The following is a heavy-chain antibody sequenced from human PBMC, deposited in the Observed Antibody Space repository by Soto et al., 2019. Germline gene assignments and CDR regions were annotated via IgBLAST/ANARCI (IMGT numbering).Heavy chain of an antibody. D-gene: IGHD2-21*02. J-gene: IGHJ4*02. V-gene: IGHV4-4*02. Sequence: SETLSLTCAVSGGSISSSNWWSWVRQPPGKGLEWIGEIYHSGSTNYNPSLKSRVTISVDKSKNQFSLKLSSVTAADTAVYYCARQRTSVVTQAYFDVWGPGSLVTVSS. CDR2: IYHSGST. CDR3: ARQRTSVVTQAYFDV. CDR1: GGSISSSNW.